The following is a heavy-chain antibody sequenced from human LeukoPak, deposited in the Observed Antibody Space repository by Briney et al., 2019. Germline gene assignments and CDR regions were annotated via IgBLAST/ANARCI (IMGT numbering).Heavy chain of an antibody. CDR3: AREGGFYRPLDY. CDR1: GGSVINTNW. Sequence: SETLSLTCGVSGGSVINTNWWTWVRQPPGKGLEWIGEVHLDGRTNYDPSLESRLTMSVDVSENQVSLKLTSVTAADTAVYYCAREGGFYRPLDYSGQGTLVTVSS. V-gene: IGHV4-4*02. J-gene: IGHJ4*02. D-gene: IGHD3-3*01. CDR2: VHLDGRT.